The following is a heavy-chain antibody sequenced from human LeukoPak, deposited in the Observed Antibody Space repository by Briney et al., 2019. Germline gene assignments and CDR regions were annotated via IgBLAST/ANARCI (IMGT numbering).Heavy chain of an antibody. CDR1: GFTFSSYA. CDR2: IYSGGST. J-gene: IGHJ4*02. D-gene: IGHD4-23*01. CDR3: ASNYGGNLMTFDY. V-gene: IGHV3-66*01. Sequence: GGSLRLSCAASGFTFSSYAMSWVRQAPGKGLEWVSVIYSGGSTYYADSVKGRFTISRDNSKNTLYLQMNSLRAEDTAVYYCASNYGGNLMTFDYWGQGTLVTVSS.